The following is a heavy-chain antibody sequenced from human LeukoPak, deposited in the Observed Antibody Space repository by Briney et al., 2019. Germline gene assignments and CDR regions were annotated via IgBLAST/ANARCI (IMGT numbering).Heavy chain of an antibody. Sequence: GRSLRLSCAASGFTFDDYAMHWVRQAPGKGLEWVSGISWNSGSIGYADSVKGRFTISRDNSKNTLYLQMNSLRAEDTAVYYCAKGTANWGSYYMDVWGKGTTVTVSS. V-gene: IGHV3-9*01. D-gene: IGHD7-27*01. CDR3: AKGTANWGSYYMDV. J-gene: IGHJ6*03. CDR2: ISWNSGSI. CDR1: GFTFDDYA.